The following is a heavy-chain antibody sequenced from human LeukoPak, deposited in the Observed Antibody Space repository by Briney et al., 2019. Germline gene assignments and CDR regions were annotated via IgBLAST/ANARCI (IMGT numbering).Heavy chain of an antibody. D-gene: IGHD3-22*01. CDR2: IYYSGNT. CDR1: SGSIRSSSYY. Sequence: KPSETLSLTCTVSSGSIRSSSYYWGWIRQPPGKGLEWIGTIYYSGNTNYNPSLKSRVGISVDASKNQFSLKLSSVSAADTAVYYCARQYYYDSSGYYLDYWGQGTLVTVSS. CDR3: ARQYYYDSSGYYLDY. V-gene: IGHV4-39*01. J-gene: IGHJ4*02.